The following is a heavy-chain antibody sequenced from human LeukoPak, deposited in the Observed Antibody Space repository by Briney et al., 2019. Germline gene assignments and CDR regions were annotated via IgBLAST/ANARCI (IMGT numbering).Heavy chain of an antibody. CDR1: GGSISSGSYY. J-gene: IGHJ4*02. CDR2: ISYSGNT. Sequence: PSQTLSLTCTVSGGSISSGSYYWSWIRQPPGKELEWIGYISYSGNTDSNPSLKSRVTISVDTSKNQFSLKLSSVTAADTAVYYCARHTTHGDYNPNDYWGQGTLVTVSS. D-gene: IGHD3-16*01. V-gene: IGHV4-61*01. CDR3: ARHTTHGDYNPNDY.